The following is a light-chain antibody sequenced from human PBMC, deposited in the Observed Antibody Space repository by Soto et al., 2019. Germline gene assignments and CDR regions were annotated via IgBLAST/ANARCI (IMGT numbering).Light chain of an antibody. J-gene: IGKJ2*01. CDR3: QQYGSPPYT. Sequence: EIVLTQSPGTLSLSPGERATLSCRASQSVSSSYLAWYQQKPGQAPRLLIYGESSRANGIPDRFSGSGSGTDFTLTISRLEPEDFAVYYCQQYGSPPYTFGQGTKLEIK. CDR1: QSVSSSY. V-gene: IGKV3-20*01. CDR2: GES.